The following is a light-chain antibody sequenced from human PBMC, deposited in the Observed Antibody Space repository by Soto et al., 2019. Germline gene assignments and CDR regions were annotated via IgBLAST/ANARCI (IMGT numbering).Light chain of an antibody. CDR1: QSVSSN. J-gene: IGKJ1*01. CDR3: QQYNNWPSTWA. Sequence: EIVMTQSPATLSVSTGERATLSCRASQSVSSNLAWYQQKPGQAPRLLIYGASTRATGIPARFSGSGSGTEFTLTISSLQSEDFAVYYCQQYNNWPSTWAFGQGTKVDIK. V-gene: IGKV3-15*01. CDR2: GAS.